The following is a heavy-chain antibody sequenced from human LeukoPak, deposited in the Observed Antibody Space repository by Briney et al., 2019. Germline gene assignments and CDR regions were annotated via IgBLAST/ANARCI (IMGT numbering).Heavy chain of an antibody. V-gene: IGHV4-38-2*02. D-gene: IGHD3-10*01. CDR1: DYSISSDYY. CDR3: ARTVGGGARSRAFEI. J-gene: IGHJ3*02. Sequence: PSETLSLTCTVSDYSISSDYYWGWIRQPPGKGLEWIGSINHSGNTYYNPSLRSRVTMSVDTSKKQFSLKLSFVTAADTAVYYCARTVGGGARSRAFEIWGHGTVVTVSS. CDR2: INHSGNT.